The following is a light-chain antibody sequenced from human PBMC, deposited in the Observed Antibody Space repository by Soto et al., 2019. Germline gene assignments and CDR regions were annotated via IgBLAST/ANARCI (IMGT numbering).Light chain of an antibody. CDR3: KHYNSYAEA. J-gene: IGKJ1*01. CDR2: KAS. CDR1: QTISSW. V-gene: IGKV1-5*03. Sequence: DIQMTQSPSTLSGSVGDRVTITCRASQTISSWLAWYQQKPGKAPKLLIYKASTLKSGVPSRFSGSGSGTEFTLTISSLQPDDFATYYCKHYNSYAEAVGQGTKVDLK.